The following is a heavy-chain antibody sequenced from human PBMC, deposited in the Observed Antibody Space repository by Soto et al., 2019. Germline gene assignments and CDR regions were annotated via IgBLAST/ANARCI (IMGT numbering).Heavy chain of an antibody. Sequence: GGSLRLSCAASGFTVSSNYMSWVRQAPGKGLEWVSVIYSGGSTYYADSVKGRFTISRDNSKNTLYLQMNSLRAEDTAVYYCAGYYDYIWGSSLAFDIWGQGTMVTVSS. D-gene: IGHD3-16*01. CDR1: GFTVSSNY. CDR2: IYSGGST. CDR3: AGYYDYIWGSSLAFDI. J-gene: IGHJ3*02. V-gene: IGHV3-66*01.